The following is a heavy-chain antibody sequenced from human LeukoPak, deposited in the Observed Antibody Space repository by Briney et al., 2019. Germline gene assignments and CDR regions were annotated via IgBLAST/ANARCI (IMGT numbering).Heavy chain of an antibody. Sequence: AGGSLRLSCAASGFTFSDHYMDWVRQAPGKGLEWVGRTRNKANSYTTEYAASVKGRFTISRDDSKNSLYLQMNGLKTEDTAVYYCARVTYYDILTGSGFYDYWGQGTLVTVSS. CDR2: TRNKANSYTT. CDR3: ARVTYYDILTGSGFYDY. CDR1: GFTFSDHY. J-gene: IGHJ4*02. V-gene: IGHV3-72*01. D-gene: IGHD3-9*01.